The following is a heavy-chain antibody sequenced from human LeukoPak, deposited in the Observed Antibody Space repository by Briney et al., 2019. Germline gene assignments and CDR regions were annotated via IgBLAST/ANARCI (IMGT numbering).Heavy chain of an antibody. D-gene: IGHD3-3*01. Sequence: QAGGSLRLSCAASGFTFSSYAMSWVRQAPGKGLEWVSGISGSGTSTYYADSVKGRFTISRDNSKSTMNLQMNSLRADDTARYYCAKVPQLRFLEWFTVRWGQGTLVTVSS. CDR2: ISGSGTST. CDR1: GFTFSSYA. CDR3: AKVPQLRFLEWFTVR. J-gene: IGHJ4*02. V-gene: IGHV3-23*01.